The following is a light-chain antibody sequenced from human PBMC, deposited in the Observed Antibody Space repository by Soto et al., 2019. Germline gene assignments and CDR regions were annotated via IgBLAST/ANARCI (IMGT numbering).Light chain of an antibody. CDR3: QSYDSSRYV. J-gene: IGLJ1*01. Sequence: QSVLTQPPSASGTPGQRVTISCSGSSSNIGSNTVNWYQQLPGTAPKLLIYGNNNRPSGVPDRFSGSKSGTSASLAITGLQAEDEADYYCQSYDSSRYVFGTGTKVTVL. V-gene: IGLV1-44*01. CDR1: SSNIGSNT. CDR2: GNN.